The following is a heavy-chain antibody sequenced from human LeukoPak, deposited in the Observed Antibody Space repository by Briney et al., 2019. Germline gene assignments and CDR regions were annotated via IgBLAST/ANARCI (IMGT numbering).Heavy chain of an antibody. V-gene: IGHV4-59*01. CDR1: GGSISSYY. CDR2: IYYSGST. CDR3: ARDRETYYPHAFDI. J-gene: IGHJ3*02. D-gene: IGHD3-22*01. Sequence: SETLSLTCTVSGGSISSYYWSWIRQPPGKGLEWIGYIYYSGSTNYNPSLESRATISVDTSKNQFSLKLSSVTAADTAVYYCARDRETYYPHAFDIWGQGTIVTVSS.